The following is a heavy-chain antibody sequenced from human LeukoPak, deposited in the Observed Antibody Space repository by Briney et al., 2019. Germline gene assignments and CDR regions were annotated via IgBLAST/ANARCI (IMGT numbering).Heavy chain of an antibody. V-gene: IGHV4-39*07. CDR2: IYYSGST. D-gene: IGHD1-26*01. CDR1: GGSISSSSYY. CDR3: ARASLSRSYSSLNEGFDY. J-gene: IGHJ4*02. Sequence: PSETLSLTCTVSGGSISSSSYYWGWIRQPPGKGLEWIGSIYYSGSTYYNPSLKSRVTISVDTSKNQFSLKLSSVTAADTAVYYCARASLSRSYSSLNEGFDYWGQGTLVTVSS.